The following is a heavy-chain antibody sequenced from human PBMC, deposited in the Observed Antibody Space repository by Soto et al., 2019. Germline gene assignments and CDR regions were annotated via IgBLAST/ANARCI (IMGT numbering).Heavy chain of an antibody. Sequence: GESLKISCAASGFTFSSYWMHWVRQAPGKGLVWVSRINSDGSSTSYADSVKGRFTISRDNAKNTLYLQMNSLRAEDTAVYYCARVGGKYQLLFDYWGQGTLVTVSA. CDR3: ARVGGKYQLLFDY. CDR1: GFTFSSYW. CDR2: INSDGSST. V-gene: IGHV3-74*01. D-gene: IGHD2-2*01. J-gene: IGHJ4*02.